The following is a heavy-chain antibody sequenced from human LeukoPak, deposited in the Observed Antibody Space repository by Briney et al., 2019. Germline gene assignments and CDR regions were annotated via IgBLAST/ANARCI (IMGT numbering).Heavy chain of an antibody. Sequence: GESLRLSCTASGFTISTYWMFWVRQPPGKGLEWLANIKGDGSEIHYVDSVKGRFTISRDNAKNSLYLQMNSLRPEDTAVYYCARPAYTAAYDLWGQGTMVTVSS. V-gene: IGHV3-7*01. CDR1: GFTISTYW. D-gene: IGHD3-16*01. CDR2: IKGDGSEI. J-gene: IGHJ3*01. CDR3: ARPAYTAAYDL.